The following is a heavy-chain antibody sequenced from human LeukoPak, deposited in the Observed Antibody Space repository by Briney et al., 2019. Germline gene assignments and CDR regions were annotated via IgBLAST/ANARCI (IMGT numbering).Heavy chain of an antibody. CDR1: GFTFRSYG. CDR3: ARLSGANHRSFDY. J-gene: IGHJ4*02. Sequence: GGSLRLSCAASGFTFRSYGMHWVRQAPGKGLEGVAVIWNDGSNKYYADSVKGRFTISRDNSKNTLFLQMNSLRAEDTAVYYCARLSGANHRSFDYWGQGTLVTVSS. V-gene: IGHV3-33*01. D-gene: IGHD4/OR15-4a*01. CDR2: IWNDGSNK.